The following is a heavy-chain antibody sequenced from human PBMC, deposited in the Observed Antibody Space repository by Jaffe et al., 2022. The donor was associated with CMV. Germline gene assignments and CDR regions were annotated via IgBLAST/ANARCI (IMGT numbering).Heavy chain of an antibody. V-gene: IGHV3-33*01. J-gene: IGHJ4*02. CDR2: IWYDGSNK. CDR1: GFTFSSYG. Sequence: QVQLVESGGGVVQPGRSLRLSCAASGFTFSSYGMHWVRQAPGKGLEWVAVIWYDGSNKYYADSVKGRFTISRDNSKNTLYLQMNSLRAEDTAVYYCARGYAGDPYLDYWGQGTLVTVSS. CDR3: ARGYAGDPYLDY. D-gene: IGHD7-27*01.